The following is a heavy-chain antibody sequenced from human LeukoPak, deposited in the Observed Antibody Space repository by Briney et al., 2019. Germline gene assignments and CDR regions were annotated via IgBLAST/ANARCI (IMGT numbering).Heavy chain of an antibody. CDR1: VGSISSSSYY. J-gene: IGHJ5*02. D-gene: IGHD6-19*01. V-gene: IGHV4-39*07. CDR2: IYYSGST. CDR3: ARVASGWNWFDH. Sequence: SETLSLTCTVSVGSISSSSYYWGWIRQPPGKGLEWIGSIYYSGSTYYNPSLKSRVTISVDTSKNQFSLKLSSVTAADTAVYYCARVASGWNWFDHWGQGTLVTVSS.